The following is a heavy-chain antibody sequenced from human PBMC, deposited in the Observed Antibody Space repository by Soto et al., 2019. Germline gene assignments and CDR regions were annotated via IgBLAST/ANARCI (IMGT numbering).Heavy chain of an antibody. Sequence: SETLSLTCTVSGGSISSSSYYWGWIRQPPGKGLEWIGSIYSSGSTHYNVSLTSRVTISVDTSRNQFSLKLSSVTATDTAVYYCARHVRGWQLMLDNWGQGSLVTVSS. CDR1: GGSISSSSYY. CDR3: ARHVRGWQLMLDN. V-gene: IGHV4-39*01. CDR2: IYSSGST. D-gene: IGHD6-13*01. J-gene: IGHJ4*02.